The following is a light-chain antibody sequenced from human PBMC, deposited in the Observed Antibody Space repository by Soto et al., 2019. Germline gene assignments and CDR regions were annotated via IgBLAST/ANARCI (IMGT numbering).Light chain of an antibody. Sequence: EIMLTQSPGTLSLSPGEIATLSCRASQIVSSTYIAWYQQKPGQAPRLLIYGTSSRATGIPDRFSGGGSGTDFTLTISRLEPEDFAVYYCHQYEWSPWTFGQGTKVETK. CDR3: HQYEWSPWT. J-gene: IGKJ1*01. CDR2: GTS. V-gene: IGKV3-20*01. CDR1: QIVSSTY.